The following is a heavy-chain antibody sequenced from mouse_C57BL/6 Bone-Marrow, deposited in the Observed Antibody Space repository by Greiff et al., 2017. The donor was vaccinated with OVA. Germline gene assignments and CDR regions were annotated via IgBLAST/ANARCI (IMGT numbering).Heavy chain of an antibody. CDR3: ARSWLLRNYAMDY. Sequence: VQLQQPGAELVRPGSSVKLSCKASDYTFTSYWMHWVKQRPIQGLEWIGNIDPSDSETHYNQKFKDKATLTVDKSSSTAYMQLSSLTSEDSAVYYCARSWLLRNYAMDYWGQGTSVTVSS. CDR2: IDPSDSET. J-gene: IGHJ4*01. D-gene: IGHD2-3*01. V-gene: IGHV1-52*01. CDR1: DYTFTSYW.